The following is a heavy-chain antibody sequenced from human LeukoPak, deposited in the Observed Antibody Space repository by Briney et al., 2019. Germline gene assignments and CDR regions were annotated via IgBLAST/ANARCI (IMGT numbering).Heavy chain of an antibody. V-gene: IGHV3-23*01. CDR3: AKDRGPYCGGDCYTGREDY. Sequence: GGSLRLSCAASGFTFSSYAMSWVRQAPGKGLEWVSAISGSGGSTYYADSVKGRFTISRDNSKNTLYLQMNSLRAEDTAVYYCAKDRGPYCGGDCYTGREDYWGQGTLVTVSS. CDR1: GFTFSSYA. CDR2: ISGSGGST. D-gene: IGHD2-21*02. J-gene: IGHJ4*02.